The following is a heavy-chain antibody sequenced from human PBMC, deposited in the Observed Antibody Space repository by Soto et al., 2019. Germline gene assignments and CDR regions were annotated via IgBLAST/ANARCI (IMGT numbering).Heavy chain of an antibody. D-gene: IGHD6-13*01. CDR3: ARDGRLVPGIAAAGTRIDY. CDR1: GGTFSSYT. V-gene: IGHV1-69*08. Sequence: QVQLVQSGAEVKKPGSSVKVSCKASGGTFSSYTISWVRQAPGQGLEWMGRIIPILGIANYAQKFQGRVTITADKSTSTAYMELSSLRSEDTAVYYCARDGRLVPGIAAAGTRIDYWGQGTLVTVSS. J-gene: IGHJ4*02. CDR2: IIPILGIA.